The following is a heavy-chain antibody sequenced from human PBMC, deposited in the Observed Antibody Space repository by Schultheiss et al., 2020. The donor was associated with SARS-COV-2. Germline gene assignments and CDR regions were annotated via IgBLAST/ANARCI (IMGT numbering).Heavy chain of an antibody. CDR3: ARDYKWLLSPYYYGMDV. CDR2: IGSSSSYI. Sequence: GGSLRLSCAASGFTFSSYGMNWVRQAPGKGLEWVSSIGSSSSYIYYADSVKGRFTVSRDNAKNSLYLQMNSLRAEDTAVYSCARDYKWLLSPYYYGMDVWGQGTTVTVSS. J-gene: IGHJ6*02. D-gene: IGHD3-3*01. V-gene: IGHV3-21*01. CDR1: GFTFSSYG.